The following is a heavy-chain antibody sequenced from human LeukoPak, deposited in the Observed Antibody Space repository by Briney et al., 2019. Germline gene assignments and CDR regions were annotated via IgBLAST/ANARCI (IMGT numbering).Heavy chain of an antibody. CDR3: ARGVVPAARPYYYYYMDV. J-gene: IGHJ6*03. V-gene: IGHV1-18*04. CDR1: GYTLTGYY. D-gene: IGHD2-2*01. Sequence: GASVKVSCKASGYTLTGYYMHWVRQAPGQGLEWMGWISAYNGNTNYAQKLQGRVTMTTDTSTSTAYVELRSLRSDDTAVYYCARGVVPAARPYYYYYMDVWGKGTTVTISS. CDR2: ISAYNGNT.